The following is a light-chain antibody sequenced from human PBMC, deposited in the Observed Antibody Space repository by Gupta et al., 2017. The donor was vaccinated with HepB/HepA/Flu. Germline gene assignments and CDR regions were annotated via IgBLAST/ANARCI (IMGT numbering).Light chain of an antibody. CDR1: QSLLHSNGYNY. Sequence: DIVMTQSPLSLPVTPGEPASISCRSSQSLLHSNGYNYLGWYLQKVGQSPQFLIYLGSNRASGVPDRFSGSGSGTNFTLKISRVEAEDVGVYYCMQTLQTPFTFGPGTKVEIK. CDR3: MQTLQTPFT. V-gene: IGKV2-28*01. J-gene: IGKJ3*01. CDR2: LGS.